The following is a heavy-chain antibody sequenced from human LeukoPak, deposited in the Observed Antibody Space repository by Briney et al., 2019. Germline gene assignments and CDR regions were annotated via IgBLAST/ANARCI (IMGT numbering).Heavy chain of an antibody. J-gene: IGHJ5*02. CDR3: ARDRAEGNTWVEFDP. CDR2: IYSDGVT. D-gene: IGHD5-18*01. Sequence: GGSLRLSCAASGVIVNAYAMSCVRQAPGKGLAWVSLIYSDGVTQYADSVKGRFTISRDNSKNTLYLQMNSLRDEDTAVYFCARDRAEGNTWVEFDPRWPGNPGHRLL. V-gene: IGHV3-66*02. CDR1: GVIVNAYA.